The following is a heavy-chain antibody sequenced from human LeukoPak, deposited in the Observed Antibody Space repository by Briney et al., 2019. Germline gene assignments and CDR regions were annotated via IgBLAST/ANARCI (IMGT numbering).Heavy chain of an antibody. CDR2: INHSGSA. CDR3: ARVIATAGYFDY. V-gene: IGHV4-34*01. Sequence: SETLSLTCAVYGGSFSDYYWTWIRQPPEKGLEWVGEINHSGSANYNPALEGRVTLSVDTSKSQLSLELSPVTAADTAVYYCARVIATAGYFDYWGPGTLVTVSS. CDR1: GGSFSDYY. J-gene: IGHJ4*02. D-gene: IGHD6-13*01.